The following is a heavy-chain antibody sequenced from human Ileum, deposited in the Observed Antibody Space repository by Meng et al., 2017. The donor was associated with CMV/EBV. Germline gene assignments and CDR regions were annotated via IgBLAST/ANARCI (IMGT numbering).Heavy chain of an antibody. J-gene: IGHJ4*02. CDR2: IKPHSGDT. CDR1: GYTFTDYY. Sequence: VQLAQAWTRVKQPGASVKVSWKASGYTFTDYYMHWVRQAPGQGLEWMGWIKPHSGDTKYEKKFQGRVTMTSDTSISTVYMELTRLTPDDTAIYYCAREIIMAARAFGYWGQGTLVTVSS. V-gene: IGHV1-2*02. D-gene: IGHD5-12*01. CDR3: AREIIMAARAFGY.